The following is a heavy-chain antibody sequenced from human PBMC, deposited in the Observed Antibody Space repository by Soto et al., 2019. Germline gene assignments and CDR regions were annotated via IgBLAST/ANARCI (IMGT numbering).Heavy chain of an antibody. J-gene: IGHJ5*02. CDR1: GFTFRSYA. Sequence: RLLESGGGLIQPGGSLRLSCSASGFTFRSYAMSWVRQAPGKGLEWVSGISGSGGSTYYADAVQGRFTISRDNSKNILYLQMNSLRAEGTAVYYCAKDYEEVVVAAGFDPWGQGTLVTVSS. CDR3: AKDYEEVVVAAGFDP. CDR2: ISGSGGST. D-gene: IGHD2-15*01. V-gene: IGHV3-23*01.